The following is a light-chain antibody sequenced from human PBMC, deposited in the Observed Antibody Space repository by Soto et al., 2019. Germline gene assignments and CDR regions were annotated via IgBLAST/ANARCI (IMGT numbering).Light chain of an antibody. CDR3: QQYNNWWT. Sequence: EIVITQSPATLSVSPGERATLSCRASQSVSSNLAWYQQKPGQAPRLLIYGASTRATGIPARFSGSGSGTEFTLTISSLQSEDFAVYYCQQYNNWWTFGRGTKVDIK. J-gene: IGKJ1*01. V-gene: IGKV3-15*01. CDR2: GAS. CDR1: QSVSSN.